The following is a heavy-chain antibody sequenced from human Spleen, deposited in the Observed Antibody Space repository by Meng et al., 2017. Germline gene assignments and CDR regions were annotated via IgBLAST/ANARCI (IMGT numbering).Heavy chain of an antibody. V-gene: IGHV1-8*03. CDR1: GYTFTSYD. Sequence: SVKVSCKASGYTFTSYDINWVRQATGQGLEWMGWMNPNSGNTGYAQKFQGRVTITRNTSISTAYMELSSLRSEDTAVYYCATREITIFGVVIMRFDYWGQGTLVTVSS. CDR3: ATREITIFGVVIMRFDY. CDR2: MNPNSGNT. D-gene: IGHD3-3*01. J-gene: IGHJ4*02.